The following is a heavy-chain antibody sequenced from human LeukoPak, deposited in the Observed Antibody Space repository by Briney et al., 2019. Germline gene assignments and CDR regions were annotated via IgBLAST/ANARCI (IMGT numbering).Heavy chain of an antibody. CDR3: ARGHIVVVPAAMEYYYYGMDV. J-gene: IGHJ6*04. Sequence: SETLSLTCAVYGGSFSGYYWGWIRQPPGKGLEWIGEINHSGSTNYNPSLKSRVTISVDTSKNQFSLKLSSVTAADTAVYYCARGHIVVVPAAMEYYYYGMDVWGKGTTVTVSS. CDR1: GGSFSGYY. CDR2: INHSGST. V-gene: IGHV4-34*01. D-gene: IGHD2-2*01.